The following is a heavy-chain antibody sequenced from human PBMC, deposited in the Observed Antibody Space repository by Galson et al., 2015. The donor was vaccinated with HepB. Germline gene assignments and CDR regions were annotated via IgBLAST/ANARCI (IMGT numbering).Heavy chain of an antibody. CDR2: ISYDGSNK. CDR1: RFTFSDYA. Sequence: SLRLSCAASRFTFSDYAMYWVRQPPGKGLEWVAVISYDGSNKYYGDFVKGRFTISRDNSKSTLYLQMNSLRSEDTAIYYCGRGGLRAVAGTKGDYWGKGTLVTVSA. CDR3: GRGGLRAVAGTKGDY. D-gene: IGHD6-19*01. V-gene: IGHV3-30*04. J-gene: IGHJ4*02.